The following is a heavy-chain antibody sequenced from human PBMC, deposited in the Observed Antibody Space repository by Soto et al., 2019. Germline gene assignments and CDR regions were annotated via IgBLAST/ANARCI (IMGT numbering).Heavy chain of an antibody. CDR1: GGTFSSYA. CDR2: IIPIFGTA. V-gene: IGHV1-69*06. D-gene: IGHD2-2*02. CDR3: AREKLGYCSSTSCYTLEVYYDGMHV. J-gene: IGHJ6*02. Sequence: ASVKVSCKASGGTFSSYAIICVRQAPGQGLEWMGGIIPIFGTANYAQKFQGRVTITADKSTSTAYMELSSLRSEDTAVYYCAREKLGYCSSTSCYTLEVYYDGMHVWGQGTTVTVSS.